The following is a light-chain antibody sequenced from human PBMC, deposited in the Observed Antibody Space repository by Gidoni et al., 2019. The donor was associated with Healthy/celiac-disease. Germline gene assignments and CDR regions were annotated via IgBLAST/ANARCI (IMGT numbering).Light chain of an antibody. CDR1: QSVSSN. CDR2: GAC. Sequence: EIVITQSPATLSVSPGERATLSCRASQSVSSNLAWYQQKPGQAPRLLIYGACTRAPSIPARFSGRGSGTEFTLTISSLQSEDFAVYYCQQDNNWPMYTFGQGTKLEIK. J-gene: IGKJ2*01. CDR3: QQDNNWPMYT. V-gene: IGKV3-15*01.